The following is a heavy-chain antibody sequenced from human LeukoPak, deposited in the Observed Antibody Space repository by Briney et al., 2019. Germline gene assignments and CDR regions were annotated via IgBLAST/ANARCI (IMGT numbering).Heavy chain of an antibody. CDR3: ARDSEKQQLVRGGY. CDR2: ISSSGSTI. CDR1: GFTFSSYE. Sequence: GGSLRLSCAASGFTFSSYEMNWVRQAPGKGPEWVSYISSSGSTIYCADSVKGRFTISRDNAKNSLYLQMNSLRAEDTAVYYCARDSEKQQLVRGGYWGQGTLVTVSS. V-gene: IGHV3-48*03. J-gene: IGHJ4*02. D-gene: IGHD6-13*01.